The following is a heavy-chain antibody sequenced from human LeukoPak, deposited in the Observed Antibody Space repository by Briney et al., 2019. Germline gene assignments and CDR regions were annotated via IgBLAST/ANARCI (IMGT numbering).Heavy chain of an antibody. CDR2: IYSSGST. J-gene: IGHJ4*02. CDR3: AREWSSFDY. Sequence: PSETLSLTCTVSVGSISLYKWSWIRQPPGKGLEWIGYIYSSGSTNYNPSLKSRLTISVDTSKNRFSLKLSSVTAADTAVYYCAREWSSFDYWGQGTLVTVSS. V-gene: IGHV4-59*01. CDR1: VGSISLYK. D-gene: IGHD3-10*01.